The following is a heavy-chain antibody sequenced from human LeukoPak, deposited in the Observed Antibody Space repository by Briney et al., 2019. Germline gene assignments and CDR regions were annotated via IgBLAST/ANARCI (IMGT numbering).Heavy chain of an antibody. D-gene: IGHD2-2*01. CDR1: GGTFSSYA. V-gene: IGHV1-69*05. Sequence: GASVKVSCKASGGTFSSYAISWVRQAPGQGLEWMGGIIPIFGTANHAQKFQGRVTITTDESTSTAYMELSSLRSEDTAVYYCARVYCSSTSCYEVDYWGQGTLVTVSS. CDR2: IIPIFGTA. CDR3: ARVYCSSTSCYEVDY. J-gene: IGHJ4*02.